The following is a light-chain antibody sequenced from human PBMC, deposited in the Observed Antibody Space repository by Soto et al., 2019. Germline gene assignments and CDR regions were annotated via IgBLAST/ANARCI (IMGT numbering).Light chain of an antibody. CDR1: QSVSSS. CDR2: GAS. V-gene: IGKV3-15*01. J-gene: IGKJ5*01. CDR3: QQYNNWPSIT. Sequence: EIVMTQSPATLSMSPGERATLSCRASQSVSSSLAWYQQNPGQAPRLLIYGASTRATGIPARFSGSGSGTEFTLTISSLQSEDFAVYYCQQYNNWPSITFGQGTRLEIK.